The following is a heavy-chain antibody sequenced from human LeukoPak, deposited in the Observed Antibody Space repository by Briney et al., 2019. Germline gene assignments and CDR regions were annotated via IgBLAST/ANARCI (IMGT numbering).Heavy chain of an antibody. V-gene: IGHV4-34*01. J-gene: IGHJ5*02. CDR1: GGSFSGYY. CDR2: INHSGST. Sequence: TSGTLSLTCAVYGGSFSGYYWSWIRQPPGKGLEWIGEINHSGSTNYNPSLKSRVTISVDTSKNQFSLKLSSVTAADTALYYCARRGSGSYFWFDPWGQGTLVTVSA. D-gene: IGHD3-10*01. CDR3: ARRGSGSYFWFDP.